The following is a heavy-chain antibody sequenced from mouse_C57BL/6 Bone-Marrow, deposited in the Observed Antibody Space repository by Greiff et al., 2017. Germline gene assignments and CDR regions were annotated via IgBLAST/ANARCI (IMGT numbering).Heavy chain of an antibody. CDR3: ARGRSRGRRYAMDY. Sequence: VQLQQSGAELVMPGASVKLSCKASGYTFTGYWMHWVKQRPGHGLEWIGEIDPSDSYTNYNQKVKGKATFTLDTSSSTAYMHLSSLTSKDSAVDYCARGRSRGRRYAMDYWGQGTSVTVSS. V-gene: IGHV1-69*01. J-gene: IGHJ4*01. CDR1: GYTFTGYW. CDR2: IDPSDSYT.